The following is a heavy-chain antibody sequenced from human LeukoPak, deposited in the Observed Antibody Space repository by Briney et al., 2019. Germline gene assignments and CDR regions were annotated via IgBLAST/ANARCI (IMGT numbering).Heavy chain of an antibody. CDR1: GYTFTSYD. J-gene: IGHJ4*02. CDR2: MNPNRGNT. V-gene: IGHV1-8*01. Sequence: ASVTVSCKACGYTFTSYDIHWVGQATGQGGEWVGWMNPNRGNTCYAHKFQGRVTLTRNTSISTAYMELSSLRSEHTAVYYCVAGGVDYWGQGTLVTFSS. D-gene: IGHD3-10*01. CDR3: VAGGVDY.